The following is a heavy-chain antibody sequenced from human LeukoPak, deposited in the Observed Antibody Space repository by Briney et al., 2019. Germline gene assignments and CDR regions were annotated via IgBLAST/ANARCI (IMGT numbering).Heavy chain of an antibody. CDR2: ISSSGSTI. CDR1: GFTFSDYY. D-gene: IGHD2-21*01. V-gene: IGHV3-11*04. J-gene: IGHJ4*02. CDR3: ARPGTLWAYYFDY. Sequence: GGSLRLSCAASGFTFSDYYMSWIRQAPGKGLEWVSYISSSGSTIYHADSVKGRFTISRDNAKNSLYLQMNSLRAEDTAVYYCARPGTLWAYYFDYWGQGTLVTVSS.